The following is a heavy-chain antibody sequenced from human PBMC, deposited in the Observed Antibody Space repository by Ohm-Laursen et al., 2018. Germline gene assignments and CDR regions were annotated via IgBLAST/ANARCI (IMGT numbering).Heavy chain of an antibody. V-gene: IGHV3-23*01. D-gene: IGHD3-9*01. J-gene: IGHJ4*02. Sequence: SLRLSCAASGFTFSSYAMSWVRQAPGKGLEWVSAVGGSGGATYYADSVKGRFTISRDNSRNTLDLQMNSLRVEDTALYYCARDIDWVAFDYWGQGTLVTVSS. CDR2: VGGSGGAT. CDR1: GFTFSSYA. CDR3: ARDIDWVAFDY.